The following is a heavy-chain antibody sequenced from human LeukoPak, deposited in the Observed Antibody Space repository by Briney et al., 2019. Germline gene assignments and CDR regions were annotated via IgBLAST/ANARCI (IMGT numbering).Heavy chain of an antibody. V-gene: IGHV3-74*01. J-gene: IGHJ5*02. D-gene: IGHD1-26*01. Sequence: GGSLRLSCAASGFTFSSYWMHWVRQAPGKGLVWVSRINSDGSSTSYADSVKGRFTISRDNAKNTLYLQMNSLRAEDTAVYYCARESYGDWFDPWGQGTLVTVSS. CDR1: GFTFSSYW. CDR3: ARESYGDWFDP. CDR2: INSDGSST.